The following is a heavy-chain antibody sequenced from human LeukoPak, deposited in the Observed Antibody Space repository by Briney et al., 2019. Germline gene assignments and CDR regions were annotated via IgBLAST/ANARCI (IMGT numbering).Heavy chain of an antibody. CDR2: IGDSGDST. V-gene: IGHV3-23*01. D-gene: IGHD3-22*01. CDR3: AKRGVVIRVILVGFHKEAYYFDS. Sequence: RLGGSLRLSCAVSGITLSNYGMTWVRPAPGKGLEWVAGIGDSGDSTNYADSVKGRFTISRDNSKNTLYVQMNSLRAEDTAVYFCAKRGVVIRVILVGFHKEAYYFDSWGQGALVTVSS. J-gene: IGHJ4*02. CDR1: GITLSNYG.